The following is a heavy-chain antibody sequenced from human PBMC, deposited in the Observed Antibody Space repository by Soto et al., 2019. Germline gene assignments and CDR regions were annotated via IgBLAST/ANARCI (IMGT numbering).Heavy chain of an antibody. CDR1: GFTFSDYY. Sequence: GGSLRLSCAASGFTFSDYYMSWIRQAPGKGLEWVSYISSSGSTIYYADSVKGRFTISRDNAKNSLYLQMNSLRAEDTAVYYCARNFVQYYDFWSGYYPYLDYWGQGTLVTVSS. CDR3: ARNFVQYYDFWSGYYPYLDY. CDR2: ISSSGSTI. D-gene: IGHD3-3*01. V-gene: IGHV3-11*01. J-gene: IGHJ4*02.